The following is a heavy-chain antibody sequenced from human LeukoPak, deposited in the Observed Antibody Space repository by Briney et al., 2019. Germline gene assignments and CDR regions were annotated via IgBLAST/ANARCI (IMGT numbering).Heavy chain of an antibody. D-gene: IGHD3-10*01. CDR1: GFIFNDFW. Sequence: GGSLRLSCTASGFIFNDFWMSWVRQAPGEELEWVSDISGSGGSTYYADSVKGRFTISRDNSKNTMYLQMNSLRAEDTAVYYCARNLVGELLSENWFDPWGQGTLVTVSS. J-gene: IGHJ5*02. CDR3: ARNLVGELLSENWFDP. V-gene: IGHV3-23*01. CDR2: ISGSGGST.